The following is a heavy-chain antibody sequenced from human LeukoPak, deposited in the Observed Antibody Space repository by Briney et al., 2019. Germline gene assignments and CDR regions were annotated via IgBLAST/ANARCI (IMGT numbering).Heavy chain of an antibody. D-gene: IGHD2-15*01. CDR3: ARVGSCSGGSCYYRLFDY. J-gene: IGHJ4*02. CDR1: GFTFSSNG. CDR2: IYYSGST. V-gene: IGHV4-31*02. Sequence: LRVYCAASGFTFSSNGMNWIRQHPGKGLEWIGYIYYSGSTYYNPSLKSRVSISVDTSKNQFSLKLSSVTAADTAVYYCARVGSCSGGSCYYRLFDYWGQGTLVTVSS.